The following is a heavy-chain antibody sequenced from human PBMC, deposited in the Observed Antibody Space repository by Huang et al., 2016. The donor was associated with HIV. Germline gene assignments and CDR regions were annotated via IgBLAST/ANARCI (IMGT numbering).Heavy chain of an antibody. CDR2: IYYYENT. J-gene: IGHJ4*02. V-gene: IGHV4-61*01. Sequence: QVQLQESGPGLVRPSETLSLTCTVSGASVRSDTYYWSWIRQPPGKELDWIGYIYYYENTNYNPSLKSRVTMSRDTSKNQFSLRLSSGTTADTAIYYCEKGKGVVKLDHWGQGTLVTVSS. D-gene: IGHD3-3*01. CDR3: EKGKGVVKLDH. CDR1: GASVRSDTYY.